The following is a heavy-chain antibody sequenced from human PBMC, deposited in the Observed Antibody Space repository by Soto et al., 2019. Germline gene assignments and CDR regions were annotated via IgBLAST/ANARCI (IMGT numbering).Heavy chain of an antibody. Sequence: QVQLVESGGGVVQPGRSLRLTCEVSGITFSSHGMHWVRQTPGQGLEWVAIIWYDGSEKYYADSVKGRFTISRDNSRNTRYLQMNSLRAEDTAVYYCASQGGTGFPPDYWGQGTLVTVSS. CDR3: ASQGGTGFPPDY. D-gene: IGHD3-10*01. CDR1: GITFSSHG. J-gene: IGHJ4*02. CDR2: IWYDGSEK. V-gene: IGHV3-33*01.